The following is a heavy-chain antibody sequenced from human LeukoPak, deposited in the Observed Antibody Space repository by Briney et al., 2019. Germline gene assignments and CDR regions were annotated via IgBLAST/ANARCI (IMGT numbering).Heavy chain of an antibody. D-gene: IGHD2-15*01. V-gene: IGHV4-39*01. CDR2: IYYTGSI. CDR1: GVSISSIHSY. J-gene: IGHJ4*02. CDR3: ARPLAAHNALFDF. Sequence: SETLSLTCTVSGVSISSIHSYWGWIRQTPGKGLEWIGSIYYTGSIYYNPSLSSRVTISVDTSRNQFSLRLTSMTAADTAMYYCARPLAAHNALFDFWGQGTLVTVSS.